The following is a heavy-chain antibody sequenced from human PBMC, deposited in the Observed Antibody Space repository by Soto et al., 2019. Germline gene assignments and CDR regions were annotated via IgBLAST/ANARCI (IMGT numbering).Heavy chain of an antibody. CDR2: INPNSGGT. CDR1: GYTFTGYY. D-gene: IGHD3-22*01. Sequence: QVQLVQSGAEVKKPWASVKLSCKASGYTFTGYYMHWVRQAPGQGLEWLGLINPNSGGTNYAQKLQGRVTMTSDTSISTAYMELSRLRSDDTAVYYCASSSLLIVSSAYDYDGEFGAFHILGQGTMVTVSS. CDR3: ASSSLLIVSSAYDYDGEFGAFHI. J-gene: IGHJ3*02. V-gene: IGHV1-2*02.